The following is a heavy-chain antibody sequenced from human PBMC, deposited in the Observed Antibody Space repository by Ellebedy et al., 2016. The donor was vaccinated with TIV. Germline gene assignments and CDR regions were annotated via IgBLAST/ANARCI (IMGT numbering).Heavy chain of an antibody. CDR2: IWYDGSKK. J-gene: IGHJ4*02. D-gene: IGHD6-25*01. Sequence: PGGSLRLSCAASGFTFSTYGMHWVRQTPGKGLEWVAVIWYDGSKKYYGDSVKGRFTISRDNSKNTMYLEMNSLRAEDTAVYYCARDRSAALDYWGQGTLVTVSS. CDR1: GFTFSTYG. V-gene: IGHV3-33*08. CDR3: ARDRSAALDY.